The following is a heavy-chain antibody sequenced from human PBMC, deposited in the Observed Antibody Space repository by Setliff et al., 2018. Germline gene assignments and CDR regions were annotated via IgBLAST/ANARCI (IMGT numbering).Heavy chain of an antibody. CDR1: RFTFSNYW. Sequence: GGSLRLSCAASRFTFSNYWMSWVRQAPGKGLEWVANIKEDGSEKYYVDSVKGRFTISRDNAKNSLDLQMNSLRGEDTALYYCASSSGGNYEAYFDYWGQGTLVTVSS. D-gene: IGHD2-15*01. J-gene: IGHJ4*02. V-gene: IGHV3-7*01. CDR3: ASSSGGNYEAYFDY. CDR2: IKEDGSEK.